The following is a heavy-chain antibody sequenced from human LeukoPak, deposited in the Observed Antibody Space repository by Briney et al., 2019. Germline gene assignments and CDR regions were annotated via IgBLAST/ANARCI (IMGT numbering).Heavy chain of an antibody. CDR2: MYTGGTT. CDR3: VRDRAAYYFDY. J-gene: IGHJ4*02. Sequence: PGGSLRLSCAASGFTFSSYAMSWVRQAPGKGLEWVALMYTGGTTYYADSVKGRFIISRDNSKNTLSLQLNSLRAEDTAVYYCVRDRAAYYFDYWGQGTLVTVSP. CDR1: GFTFSSYA. V-gene: IGHV3-53*01. D-gene: IGHD6-13*01.